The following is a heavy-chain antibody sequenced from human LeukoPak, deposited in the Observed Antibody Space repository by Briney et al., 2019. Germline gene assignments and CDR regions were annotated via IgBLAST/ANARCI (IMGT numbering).Heavy chain of an antibody. CDR2: IWSDGTNR. Sequence: GRSLTLSCAATGFTFNHYGMHWVRQAPGKGLEWVAVIWSDGTNRYYSDSVKGRFTISRADSRKTVYLRMTSLRPEDTGMYYCARDAQRGFDYSNSLRYCGQGTPVTVST. CDR1: GFTFNHYG. V-gene: IGHV3-33*01. J-gene: IGHJ4*02. CDR3: ARDAQRGFDYSNSLRY. D-gene: IGHD4-11*01.